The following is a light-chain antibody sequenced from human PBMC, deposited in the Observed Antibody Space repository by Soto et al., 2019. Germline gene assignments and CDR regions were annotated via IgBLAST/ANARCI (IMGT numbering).Light chain of an antibody. CDR3: QQYGSSRT. CDR2: AAS. J-gene: IGKJ1*01. V-gene: IGKV3-20*01. Sequence: ENVLTQSPGTLSLFPGERATLSCRASRSVDRSYLAWYQQKPGQAPRLLIYAASSRATGIPGRFSGSASGTDFTLAISRLEHEDFAVYYCQQYGSSRTFGQGTRVEIK. CDR1: RSVDRSY.